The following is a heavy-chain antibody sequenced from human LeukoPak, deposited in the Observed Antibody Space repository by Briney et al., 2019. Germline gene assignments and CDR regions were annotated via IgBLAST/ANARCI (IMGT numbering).Heavy chain of an antibody. V-gene: IGHV3-23*01. D-gene: IGHD2-21*02. J-gene: IGHJ4*02. CDR3: ARDNFLAYCGGDCQYGQRKFDY. CDR1: GFTFSSYA. Sequence: GGSLRLSCAASGFTFSSYAMSWVRQAPGKGLEWVSVISGSGGSTYYADSVKGRFTISRDNSKNTLYLQMNSLRAEDTAVYYCARDNFLAYCGGDCQYGQRKFDYWGQGTLVTVSS. CDR2: ISGSGGST.